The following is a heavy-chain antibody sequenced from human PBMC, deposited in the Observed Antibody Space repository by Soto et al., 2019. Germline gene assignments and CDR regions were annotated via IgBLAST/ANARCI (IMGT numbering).Heavy chain of an antibody. CDR1: GYTFTGYY. V-gene: IGHV1-2*02. Sequence: ASVKVSCTASGYTFTGYYLHWVRQAPGQDLEWMGWINPNSGMTNSAQKFQGRVTMTRDTSITTAYMELGRLNSDDTAVYYCAGRERTTLPNFACWGQGTQVTVSS. CDR2: INPNSGMT. J-gene: IGHJ4*02. D-gene: IGHD4-17*01. CDR3: AGRERTTLPNFAC.